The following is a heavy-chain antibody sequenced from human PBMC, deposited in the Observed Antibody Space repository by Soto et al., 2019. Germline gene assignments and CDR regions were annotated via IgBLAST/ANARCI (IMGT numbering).Heavy chain of an antibody. CDR3: ARDRVSVAPRANDAFDV. D-gene: IGHD3-3*01. Sequence: QVQLVQSGAELKKPGASVNISCQASGFTFSDTLINWVRQGPGQRLEWMGWINPANGNTRYSESFQGRVTISSLSSASTAYVALSDLTSEDTAVDDCARDRVSVAPRANDAFDVWGQGTMITVSS. CDR1: GFTFSDTL. CDR2: INPANGNT. J-gene: IGHJ3*01. V-gene: IGHV1-3*01.